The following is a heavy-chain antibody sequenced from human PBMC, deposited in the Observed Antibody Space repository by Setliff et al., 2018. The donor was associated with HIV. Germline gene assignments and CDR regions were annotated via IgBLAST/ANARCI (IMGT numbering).Heavy chain of an antibody. CDR1: GGSISSRSYY. D-gene: IGHD2-21*01. CDR3: AREDGVIAAPKKIFDP. V-gene: IGHV4-61*02. J-gene: IGHJ5*02. CDR2: IYSNGNT. Sequence: PSETLSLTCTVSGGSISSRSYYWSWLRQPAGKGLEWIGRIYSNGNTDYNPSLKSRVTISEDTSKNQFSLKVNSVTAADTAMYFCAREDGVIAAPKKIFDPWGQGALVTVSS.